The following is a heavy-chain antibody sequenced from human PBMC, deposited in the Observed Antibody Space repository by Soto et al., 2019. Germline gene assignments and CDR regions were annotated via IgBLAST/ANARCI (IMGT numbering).Heavy chain of an antibody. Sequence: RGESLKISCKASGYSFTTYWIGWVRQMPGKDLEWMRIIYPGDSDTKYSPSLQGQVSISADTSISTAYLQWTSLKASDTAMYYCARSRRGSYSSGWYSPSGYYNYGIDVWGQGTKVTVSS. J-gene: IGHJ6*02. CDR3: ARSRRGSYSSGWYSPSGYYNYGIDV. D-gene: IGHD6-19*01. V-gene: IGHV5-51*01. CDR2: IYPGDSDT. CDR1: GYSFTTYW.